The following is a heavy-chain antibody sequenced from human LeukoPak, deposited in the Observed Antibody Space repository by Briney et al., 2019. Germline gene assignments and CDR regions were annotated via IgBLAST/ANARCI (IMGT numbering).Heavy chain of an antibody. V-gene: IGHV1-2*02. CDR1: GYTFINNW. Sequence: GASVKVSCKASGYTFINNWMHWVRQAPGQGLEWMGWINPNSGGTKYAQKFQGRVTMTRDTSISTAYMELSRLRSDDTAVYYCARERGGAKTTVTNKVYYYMDVWGKGTTVTVSS. CDR3: ARERGGAKTTVTNKVYYYMDV. D-gene: IGHD4-17*01. J-gene: IGHJ6*03. CDR2: INPNSGGT.